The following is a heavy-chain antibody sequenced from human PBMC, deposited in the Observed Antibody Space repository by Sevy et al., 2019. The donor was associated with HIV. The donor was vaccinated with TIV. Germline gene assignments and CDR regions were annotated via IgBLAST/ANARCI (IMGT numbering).Heavy chain of an antibody. V-gene: IGHV5-51*01. J-gene: IGHJ4*02. CDR2: IYPSDSDT. Sequence: GESLKISCKGFGNNFNSYWIGWVRQMPGKGLELMGFIYPSDSDTRYSLPFQGQVTISADKSISTAYLQWSSLKASDTAIYYCARSGYSGYAFDYWGQGTLVTVSS. D-gene: IGHD5-12*01. CDR3: ARSGYSGYAFDY. CDR1: GNNFNSYW.